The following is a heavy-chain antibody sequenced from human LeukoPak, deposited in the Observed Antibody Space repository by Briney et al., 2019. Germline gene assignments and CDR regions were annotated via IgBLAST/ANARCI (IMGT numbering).Heavy chain of an antibody. CDR2: ISGSGSTI. CDR1: GFTLSDYY. CDR3: ARGPSGMDV. V-gene: IGHV3-11*01. J-gene: IGHJ6*02. Sequence: GGSLRLSCAASGFTLSDYYMTWIRQAPGKGLEWISHISGSGSTINYADSVKGRFTISRDNAKKSLYLQMNSLRAEDTAVYYCARGPSGMDVWGQGTTVTVSS.